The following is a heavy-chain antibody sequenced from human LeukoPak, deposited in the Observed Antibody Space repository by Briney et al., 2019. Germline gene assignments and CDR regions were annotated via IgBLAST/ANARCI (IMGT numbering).Heavy chain of an antibody. V-gene: IGHV1-69*06. CDR1: GGTFSSYA. Sequence: SVKVSCKASGGTFSSYAISWVRQAPGQGLEWMGGIIPIFGTANYAQKFQGRVTITADKSTGTAYMELSSLRSEDTAVYYCARVAGGRYCSSTSCYMRGWFDPWGQGTLVTVSS. CDR3: ARVAGGRYCSSTSCYMRGWFDP. D-gene: IGHD2-2*02. CDR2: IIPIFGTA. J-gene: IGHJ5*02.